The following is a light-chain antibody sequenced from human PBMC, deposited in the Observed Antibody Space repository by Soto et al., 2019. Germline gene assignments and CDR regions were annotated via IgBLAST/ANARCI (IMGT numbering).Light chain of an antibody. V-gene: IGKV1-5*01. CDR2: DAS. CDR3: QRYDSYSQT. J-gene: IGKJ1*01. CDR1: QTIGRW. Sequence: DIQMTQSPSTLSASVGDRVTITCRASQTIGRWLAWYQQKPGKAPKLLIYDASTLQSGVPSRFSGSGSGTEFTLTISSLQPDDFATYYCQRYDSYSQTFGQGTKVEI.